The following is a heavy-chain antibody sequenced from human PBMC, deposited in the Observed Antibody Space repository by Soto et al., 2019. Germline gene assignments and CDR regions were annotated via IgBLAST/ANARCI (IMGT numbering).Heavy chain of an antibody. CDR2: INPNSGGT. CDR1: GYTFTGYY. J-gene: IGHJ6*02. Sequence: ASVKVSCKASGYTFTGYYMHWVRQAPGQGLEWMGWINPNSGGTNYAQKFQGWVTMTRDTSISTAYMELRSLRSDDTAVYYCARDNCSGGSCYHNYYYYGMDVWGQGTTVTVSS. D-gene: IGHD2-15*01. CDR3: ARDNCSGGSCYHNYYYYGMDV. V-gene: IGHV1-2*04.